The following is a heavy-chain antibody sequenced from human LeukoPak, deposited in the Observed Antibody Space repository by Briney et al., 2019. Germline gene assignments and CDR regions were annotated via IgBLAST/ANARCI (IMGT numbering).Heavy chain of an antibody. J-gene: IGHJ6*03. CDR3: ARIGRVLHGVYYYYYYMDV. CDR1: GGTFSSYA. CDR2: IIPIFGTA. D-gene: IGHD1-26*01. V-gene: IGHV1-69*13. Sequence: SVKVSCKASGGTFSSYAISWVRQAPGQGLEWMGGIIPIFGTANYAQKFQGRVTITADESTSTAYMELSSLRSEDTAVYYCARIGRVLHGVYYYYYYMDVWGKGTTVTVSS.